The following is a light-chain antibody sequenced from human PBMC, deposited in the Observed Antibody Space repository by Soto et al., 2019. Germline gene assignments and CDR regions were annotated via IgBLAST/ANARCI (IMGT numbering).Light chain of an antibody. CDR1: NIGTKS. CDR3: QVWDSDTDHPV. J-gene: IGLJ3*02. V-gene: IGLV3-21*02. CDR2: DGG. Sequence: SYELTQPPSVSVAPGQTATIACGGNNIGTKSVNWYQQKPGQALVLVVYDGGDRPSGIPERFSGSKSGNTATLTISRVEAGDEADYYCQVWDSDTDHPVFGGGTKLTVL.